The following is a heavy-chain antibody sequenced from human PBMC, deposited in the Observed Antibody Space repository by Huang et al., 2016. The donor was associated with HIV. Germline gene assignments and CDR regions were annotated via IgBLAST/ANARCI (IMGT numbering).Heavy chain of an antibody. V-gene: IGHV3-7*04. Sequence: EVQLVESGGGLVQPGGSLRLSCAASGFTFRSYWMSGGRQAPGKGLEWVANIKQDGSENYYVDSVKGRFTISRDNVKNALYLQMYSLRVEDTAIYYCARGGAPYYDFWSGGHHYGMDVWGQGTTVTVSS. CDR3: ARGGAPYYDFWSGGHHYGMDV. CDR1: GFTFRSYW. D-gene: IGHD3-3*01. CDR2: IKQDGSEN. J-gene: IGHJ6*02.